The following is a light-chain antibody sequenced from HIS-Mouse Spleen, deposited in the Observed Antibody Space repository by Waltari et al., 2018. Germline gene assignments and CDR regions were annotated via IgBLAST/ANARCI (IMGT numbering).Light chain of an antibody. CDR2: EVS. V-gene: IGLV2-14*01. CDR1: RSDAGGYNY. Sequence: QSALTQPASVSGSPGQSITIPCTGTRSDAGGYNYVSWYQQHPGKAPKLMIYEVSNRPSGVSNRFSGSKSGNTASLTISGLQAEDEADYYCSSYTSSSTLVFGGGTKLTVL. CDR3: SSYTSSSTLV. J-gene: IGLJ2*01.